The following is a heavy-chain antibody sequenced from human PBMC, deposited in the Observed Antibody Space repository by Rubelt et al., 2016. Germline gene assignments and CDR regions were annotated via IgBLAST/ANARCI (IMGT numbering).Heavy chain of an antibody. CDR3: ARNWGFDY. CDR2: IKSKTDGGTT. CDR1: GFTFSNAW. V-gene: IGHV3-15*01. J-gene: IGHJ4*02. D-gene: IGHD7-27*01. Sequence: SLRLSCAASGFTFSNAWMSWVRQAPGKGLEWVGRIKSKTDGGTTDYAAPVKGRFTISRGNSKNTLYLQMNSLRAEDTAVYYCARNWGFDYWGQGTLVTVSS.